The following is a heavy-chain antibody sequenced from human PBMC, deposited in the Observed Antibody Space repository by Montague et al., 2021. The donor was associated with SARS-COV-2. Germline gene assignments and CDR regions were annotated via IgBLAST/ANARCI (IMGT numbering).Heavy chain of an antibody. Sequence: SETLSLICAVYGASFNGYYWTWIRQPPGKGLEWIGEINHSGSTSYNPSLRSRVTISVDTSKNQFSLKLTSVTAADTAIYYCARQLTISHWGRLDPWGQGTLVTVSS. CDR3: ARQLTISHWGRLDP. CDR2: INHSGST. J-gene: IGHJ5*02. CDR1: GASFNGYY. D-gene: IGHD7-27*01. V-gene: IGHV4-34*01.